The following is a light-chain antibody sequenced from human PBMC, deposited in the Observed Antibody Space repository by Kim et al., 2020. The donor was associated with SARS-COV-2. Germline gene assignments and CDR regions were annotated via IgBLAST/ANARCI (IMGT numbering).Light chain of an antibody. CDR1: QGISTL. CDR2: AAY. Sequence: ASVGDSVTSNRRASQGISTLLVLYQQKRGNAHKLVFYAAYKLQSGVPSRFSGSGSGTEFPLTISSLQPEDIATYYCQQPTSLPLTLGGGTKVDIK. J-gene: IGKJ4*01. V-gene: IGKV1-12*01. CDR3: QQPTSLPLT.